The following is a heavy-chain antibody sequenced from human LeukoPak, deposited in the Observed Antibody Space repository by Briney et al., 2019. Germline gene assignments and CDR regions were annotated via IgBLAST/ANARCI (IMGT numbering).Heavy chain of an antibody. D-gene: IGHD3-22*01. CDR1: GFTVSSNE. V-gene: IGHV3-38-3*01. Sequence: PGGSLRLSCAASGFTVSSNEMSWVRQAPGKGLEWVSSISGGSTYYADSRKGRFTISRDNSKNTLYLQMNSLRAEDTAVYYCAKDPRKSYYYDSSGYYYADYWGQGTLVTVSS. CDR3: AKDPRKSYYYDSSGYYYADY. CDR2: ISGGST. J-gene: IGHJ4*02.